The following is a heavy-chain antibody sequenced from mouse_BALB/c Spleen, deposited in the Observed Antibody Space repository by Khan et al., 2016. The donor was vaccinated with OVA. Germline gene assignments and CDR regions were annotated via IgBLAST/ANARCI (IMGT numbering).Heavy chain of an antibody. Sequence: EVQLQESGPGLVKPSQSLSLTCTVTGYSITSDYAWNWIRQFPGNKLEWMAYITYSGSTGYNPSLKSRISITRDTSKNQFFLHLNSVTTEDTATYYWARDYGSSYLFFDYWGQGTTLTVSS. D-gene: IGHD1-1*01. CDR3: ARDYGSSYLFFDY. V-gene: IGHV3-2*02. CDR2: ITYSGST. CDR1: GYSITSDYA. J-gene: IGHJ2*01.